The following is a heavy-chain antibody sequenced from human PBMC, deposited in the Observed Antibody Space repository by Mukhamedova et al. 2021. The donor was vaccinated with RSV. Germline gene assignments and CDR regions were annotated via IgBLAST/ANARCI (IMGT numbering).Heavy chain of an antibody. CDR2: ISGSAGST. D-gene: IGHD1-26*01. CDR3: AKDLFSWELPNRLFDY. Sequence: GKGLEWVSAISGSAGSTYYADSVKGRFTISRDNSKNTLYLQVNSLRAEDPAVYFCAKDLFSWELPNRLFDYWGQGTLVTVSS. V-gene: IGHV3-23*01. J-gene: IGHJ4*02.